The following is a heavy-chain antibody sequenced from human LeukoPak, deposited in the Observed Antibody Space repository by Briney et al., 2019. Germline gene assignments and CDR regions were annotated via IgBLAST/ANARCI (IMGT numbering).Heavy chain of an antibody. J-gene: IGHJ5*02. Sequence: PSETLSLTCTVSGGSISSGGYYWSWIRQHPGKGLEWIGYIYYSGSTYYNPSLKSRVTISVDTSKNQFSLKLSSVTAADTAVYYCARSRRGTAGRSRADTVVVWFDPWGQGTLVTVSS. V-gene: IGHV4-31*03. CDR3: ARSRRGTAGRSRADTVVVWFDP. D-gene: IGHD6-13*01. CDR2: IYYSGST. CDR1: GGSISSGGYY.